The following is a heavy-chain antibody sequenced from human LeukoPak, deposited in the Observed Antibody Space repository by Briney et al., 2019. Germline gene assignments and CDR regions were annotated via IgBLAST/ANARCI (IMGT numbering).Heavy chain of an antibody. Sequence: GGPLRLSCAASGFTFSSYAMSWVRQAPGKGLEWVSAISGSGSRTYYADSVKGRFTISRDNSKNTLHLQMNSLRAEDTAVYYCAKEASYSYGHYWGQGTLVTVSS. CDR1: GFTFSSYA. D-gene: IGHD5-18*01. V-gene: IGHV3-23*01. CDR3: AKEASYSYGHY. CDR2: ISGSGSRT. J-gene: IGHJ4*02.